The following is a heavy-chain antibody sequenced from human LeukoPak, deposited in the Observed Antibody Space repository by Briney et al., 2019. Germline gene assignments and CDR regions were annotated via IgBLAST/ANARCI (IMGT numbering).Heavy chain of an antibody. Sequence: PGGSLRLSCAASGFTFSNYSMSWVRQAPGKGLEWVSSISCNNTYIYYADSVKGRFTISRDNAKNSLYLQMNSLGAEDTAVYYCAREWAKVAGLDYWGQGTLVTVSS. D-gene: IGHD6-19*01. CDR1: GFTFSNYS. J-gene: IGHJ4*02. V-gene: IGHV3-21*01. CDR2: ISCNNTYI. CDR3: AREWAKVAGLDY.